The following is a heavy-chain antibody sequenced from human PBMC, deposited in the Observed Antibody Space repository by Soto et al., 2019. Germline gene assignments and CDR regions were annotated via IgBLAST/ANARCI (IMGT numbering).Heavy chain of an antibody. CDR2: IDPRSGGT. J-gene: IGHJ4*02. CDR1: GYPFTTYY. V-gene: IGHV1-2*02. CDR3: ATDDDGIFPY. Sequence: HVQLVQSGTEVKKPGASVRVSCMVSGYPFTTYYIHWVRQAPGQGLEWMGWIDPRSGGTVYEQKFQGRVTMTRDTSISTVYRDLSGLTSDDTALYYCATDDDGIFPYWGQGSLVTVSS. D-gene: IGHD1-26*01.